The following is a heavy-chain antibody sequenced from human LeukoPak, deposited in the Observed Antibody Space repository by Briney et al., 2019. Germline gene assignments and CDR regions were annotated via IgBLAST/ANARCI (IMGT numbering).Heavy chain of an antibody. CDR3: ARDRRYHILTGYYYYGMGV. CDR1: GFTVSSNY. CDR2: IYSGGST. J-gene: IGHJ6*02. V-gene: IGHV3-66*01. D-gene: IGHD3-9*01. Sequence: RGSLRLSCAASGFTVSSNYMSWVRQAPGKGLEWVSVIYSGGSTYYADSVKGRFTISRDNSKNTLYLQMNSLRAEDTAVYYCARDRRYHILTGYYYYGMGVWGQGTTVTVSS.